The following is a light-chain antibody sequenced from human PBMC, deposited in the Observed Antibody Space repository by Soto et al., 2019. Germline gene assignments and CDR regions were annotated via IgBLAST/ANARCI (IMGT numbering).Light chain of an antibody. CDR3: AAWDSSLDGYV. V-gene: IGLV1-44*01. J-gene: IGLJ1*01. Sequence: QSVLTQPPSASGTPGQRVTISCSGSSSNIGVHTVNWYQQLPGTAPELLIYSNNQRPSGVPDRFSGSTSGTSASLAISGLQSEDEADYYCAAWDSSLDGYVFGTGTKLTGL. CDR2: SNN. CDR1: SSNIGVHT.